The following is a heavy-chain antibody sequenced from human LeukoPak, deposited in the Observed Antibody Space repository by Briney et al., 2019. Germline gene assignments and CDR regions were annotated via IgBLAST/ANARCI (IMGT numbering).Heavy chain of an antibody. J-gene: IGHJ5*02. CDR1: GFTFSDYY. D-gene: IGHD6-19*01. V-gene: IGHV3-11*01. CDR2: ISSSGSTI. Sequence: GGSLRLSCAASGFTFSDYYMSWIRQAPGKGPEWVSYISSSGSTIYYADSVKGRFTISRDNAKNSLYLQMNSLRAEDTAVYYCASRGIAVAGTRVFDPWGQGTLVTVSS. CDR3: ASRGIAVAGTRVFDP.